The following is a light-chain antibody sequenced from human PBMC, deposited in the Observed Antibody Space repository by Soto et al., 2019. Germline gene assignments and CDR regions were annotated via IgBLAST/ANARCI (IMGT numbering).Light chain of an antibody. CDR3: QQYDNSPGYT. CDR1: QGFSSRD. V-gene: IGKV3-20*01. J-gene: IGKJ2*01. Sequence: ELVFPQPQATRLFSQGEKPTLSSRASQGFSSRDLAWYQQKPGQAPRLLIYATSSRATGIPDRFSGSGSGTDFTLTISRLEPEDFAVYYCQQYDNSPGYTFGQGTKLEIK. CDR2: ATS.